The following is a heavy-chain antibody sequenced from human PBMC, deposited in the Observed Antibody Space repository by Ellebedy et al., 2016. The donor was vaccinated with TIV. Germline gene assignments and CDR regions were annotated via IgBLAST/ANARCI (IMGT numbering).Heavy chain of an antibody. Sequence: PGGSLRLSCTTSGFTLSIYWMTWVRQAPGKWLECVSNIKQDGSEQSYVDSVKGRFTIYRDNAKNSLHLQMNGLRDEDTAVYYCARHTDYTLDYWGQGALVTVS. D-gene: IGHD4-11*01. CDR3: ARHTDYTLDY. J-gene: IGHJ4*02. CDR1: GFTLSIYW. CDR2: IKQDGSEQ. V-gene: IGHV3-7*01.